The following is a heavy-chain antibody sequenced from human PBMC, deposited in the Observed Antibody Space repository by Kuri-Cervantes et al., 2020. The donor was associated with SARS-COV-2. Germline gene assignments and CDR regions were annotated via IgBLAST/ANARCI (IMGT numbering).Heavy chain of an antibody. D-gene: IGHD3-16*02. CDR1: GFTFSSYG. Sequence: LSLPCAASGFTFSSYGMHWVRQAPGKGLEWVAVISYDGSNQYYADSVKGRFTISRDNSKNTLYLQMNSLRAEDTAVYYCAHLTGPDRSPYFDSWGQGTLVTVSS. V-gene: IGHV3-30*03. CDR2: ISYDGSNQ. CDR3: AHLTGPDRSPYFDS. J-gene: IGHJ4*02.